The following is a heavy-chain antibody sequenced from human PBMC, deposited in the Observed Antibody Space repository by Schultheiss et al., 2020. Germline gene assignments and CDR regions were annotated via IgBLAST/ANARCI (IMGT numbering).Heavy chain of an antibody. D-gene: IGHD1-14*01. V-gene: IGHV3-9*01. J-gene: IGHJ6*02. CDR2: ISWNSGTI. CDR3: AKEMSGNGVDV. Sequence: GGSLRLSCAASGFIFDDYTMHWVRQAPGKGLEWVSSISWNSGTIGYADSVNGRFIISRDNAKNSLYLQMNSLRPEDTALYYCAKEMSGNGVDVWGQGTTVTVSS. CDR1: GFIFDDYT.